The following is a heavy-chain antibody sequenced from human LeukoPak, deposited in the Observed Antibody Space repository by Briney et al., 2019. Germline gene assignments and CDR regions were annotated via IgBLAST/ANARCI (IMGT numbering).Heavy chain of an antibody. Sequence: PGGSLRLSCVVSGFTFNKSWMNWVRQAPGKGLEWVSYISYSSSTIYYADSVKGRFTISRDSAKNSLYLQMNSLRAEDTAVYYCARVNRMVPGYCSGGTCPGDYWGQGTLVTVSS. CDR3: ARVNRMVPGYCSGGTCPGDY. CDR1: GFTFNKSW. V-gene: IGHV3-48*01. CDR2: ISYSSSTI. D-gene: IGHD2-15*01. J-gene: IGHJ4*02.